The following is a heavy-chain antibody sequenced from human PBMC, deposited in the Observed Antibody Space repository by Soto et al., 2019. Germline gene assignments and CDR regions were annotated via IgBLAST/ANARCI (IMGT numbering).Heavy chain of an antibody. V-gene: IGHV1-24*01. J-gene: IGHJ4*02. CDR3: ATNYDSSGYVGFGH. CDR1: GYTFTELS. CDR2: FDPEDGET. Sequence: QVQLVQSGAEVKKPGASVKVSCKVSGYTFTELSIHWVRQAPGKGLEWMGGFDPEDGETIYAQKFQGRVTMTEDTSTDTDYMELSSLRTEDTAVYDGATNYDSSGYVGFGHWGQGTMVTVSS. D-gene: IGHD3-22*01.